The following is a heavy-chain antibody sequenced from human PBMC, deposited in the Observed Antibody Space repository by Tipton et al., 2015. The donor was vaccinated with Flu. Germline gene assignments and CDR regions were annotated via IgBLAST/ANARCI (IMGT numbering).Heavy chain of an antibody. D-gene: IGHD4-17*01. CDR3: AKEPTTVTRGD. Sequence: SLRLSCAASGFTFDDYALHWVRQAPGKGLEWVSGISWNSGSIGYADSVKGRFTISRDNAKNSLYLQMNSLRAEDTALYYCAKEPTTVTRGDWGQGTLVTVSS. CDR1: GFTFDDYA. CDR2: ISWNSGSI. J-gene: IGHJ4*02. V-gene: IGHV3-9*01.